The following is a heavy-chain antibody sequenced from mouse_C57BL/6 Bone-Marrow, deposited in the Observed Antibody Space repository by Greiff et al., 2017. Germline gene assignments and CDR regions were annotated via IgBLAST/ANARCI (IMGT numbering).Heavy chain of an antibody. CDR3: ARDSNYVWFDY. J-gene: IGHJ3*01. CDR1: GYTFTSYW. CDR2: IDPSDSYT. V-gene: IGHV1-69*01. Sequence: VQLQQPGAELVMPGASVKLSCKASGYTFTSYWMHWVKQRPGQGLEWIGEIDPSDSYTNYNQKFKGKSTLTVDKSSSTAYMQLSSLTSEDSAVYYCARDSNYVWFDYWGQGTLVTVSA. D-gene: IGHD2-5*01.